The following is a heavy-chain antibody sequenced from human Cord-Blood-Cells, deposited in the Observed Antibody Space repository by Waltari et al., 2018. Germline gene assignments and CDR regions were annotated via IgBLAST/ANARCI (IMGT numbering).Heavy chain of an antibody. CDR3: ARVRKYCGGDCYYGYFQH. CDR1: GGTFSSYS. V-gene: IGHV1-69*01. CDR2: IIPICGTA. Sequence: QVQLVQSGAEVKKPGSSVKVSCKASGGTFSSYSISWVRQAPGKGLEWMGGIIPICGTANYAQKFQGRVTITADESTSTAYMELSSLRSEDTAVYYGARVRKYCGGDCYYGYFQHWGQGTLVTVSS. J-gene: IGHJ1*01. D-gene: IGHD2-21*01.